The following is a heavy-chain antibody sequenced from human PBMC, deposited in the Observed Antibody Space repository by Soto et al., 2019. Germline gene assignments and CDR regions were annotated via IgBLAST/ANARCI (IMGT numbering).Heavy chain of an antibody. CDR2: ISGSGGST. J-gene: IGHJ4*01. CDR1: GFTFSSCA. CDR3: AKYPTRIAAAGIYYLDY. Sequence: PGGSLRLSCAASGFTFSSCAMNWVRQAPGKGLEWVSGISGSGGSTYYAESVKGRFTISRDNSKNTLYLQMNSLTAEDTAVYYCAKYPTRIAAAGIYYLDYWGQGTLVTVSS. D-gene: IGHD6-13*01. V-gene: IGHV3-23*01.